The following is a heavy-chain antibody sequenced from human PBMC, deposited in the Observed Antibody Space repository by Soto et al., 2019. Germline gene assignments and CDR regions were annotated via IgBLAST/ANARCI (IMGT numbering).Heavy chain of an antibody. J-gene: IGHJ4*02. CDR2: IYYSGST. CDR3: ARDYGGMGTVTTFGGFDY. V-gene: IGHV4-31*03. Sequence: QVQLQESGPGLVKPSQTLSLTCTVSGGSISSGGYYWSWIRQHPGKGLEWIGYIYYSGSTYYNPSIMSRVTISVDTSKNQFSLKLSSVTAADTAVYYCARDYGGMGTVTTFGGFDYWGQGTLVTVSS. CDR1: GGSISSGGYY. D-gene: IGHD4-17*01.